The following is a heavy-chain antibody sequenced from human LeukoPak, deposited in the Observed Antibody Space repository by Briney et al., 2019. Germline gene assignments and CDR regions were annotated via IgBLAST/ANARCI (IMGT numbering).Heavy chain of an antibody. V-gene: IGHV3-7*01. CDR1: EFTFSSFS. D-gene: IGHD3-3*01. Sequence: PGGCLRLSCAASEFTFSSFSMSWVRQVPGKGLEWVASIKQDGSAKYYVDSVKGRFTISRDNSKNSLYLQMNNLRAEDTAIYYCARDRVFWNGYLRDYYYYIDVWGEGTTVTVSS. J-gene: IGHJ6*03. CDR3: ARDRVFWNGYLRDYYYYIDV. CDR2: IKQDGSAK.